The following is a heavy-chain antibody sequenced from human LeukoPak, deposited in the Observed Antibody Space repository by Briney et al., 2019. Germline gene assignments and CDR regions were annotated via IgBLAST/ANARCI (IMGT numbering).Heavy chain of an antibody. Sequence: PSETLSLTCTVSGGSISSSTYYWGWIRQPPGKGLEWIGSIYYSGSTYYNPSLKSRVTISVDTSKNQFSLKLSSVTAADTAVYYCARAYYYGSGSQEWFDPWGQGTLVTVSS. CDR1: GGSISSSTYY. V-gene: IGHV4-39*07. CDR3: ARAYYYGSGSQEWFDP. CDR2: IYYSGST. J-gene: IGHJ5*02. D-gene: IGHD3-10*01.